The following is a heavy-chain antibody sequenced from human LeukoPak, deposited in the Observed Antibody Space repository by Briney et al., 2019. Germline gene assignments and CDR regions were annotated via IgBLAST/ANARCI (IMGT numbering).Heavy chain of an antibody. CDR3: ARGPH. V-gene: IGHV3-7*01. J-gene: IGHJ4*02. Sequence: PGGSLRLSCAASGFTFTNYWMSWVRQAPGKGLEWVASIKEGGSGKYYVDSVKGRFTISRDNAKNSVYLQMNSLRTEDTAVYYCARGPHWGQGTLVTVSS. CDR1: GFTFTNYW. CDR2: IKEGGSGK.